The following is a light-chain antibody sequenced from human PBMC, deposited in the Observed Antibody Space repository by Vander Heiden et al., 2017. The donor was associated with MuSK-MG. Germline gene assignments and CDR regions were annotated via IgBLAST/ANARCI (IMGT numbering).Light chain of an antibody. Sequence: DIVMTQSPDSLAASLGERATINCKSSQSVLYSSNNKNYLAWYQQKPGQPPKLLIYWASTRESGVPDRFSGSGSGTDFTLTISSLQAEDVAVYYCQQDDSTPRTFGQGTKLEIK. CDR2: WAS. CDR3: QQDDSTPRT. CDR1: QSVLYSSNNKNY. J-gene: IGKJ2*01. V-gene: IGKV4-1*01.